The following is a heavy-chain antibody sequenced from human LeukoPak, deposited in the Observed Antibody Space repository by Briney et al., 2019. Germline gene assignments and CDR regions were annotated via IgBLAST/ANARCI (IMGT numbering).Heavy chain of an antibody. D-gene: IGHD1-26*01. CDR2: ITSNGEST. Sequence: PGGSLRLSCSAPGFTFSNYAMLWVRKAPGKGLEYVSVITSNGESTDYADSVKGRFTISRDNSKITLYLQMSSLRTEDTAVYYCVKGGATVLDYFDYWGQGTLVTVSS. V-gene: IGHV3-64D*06. CDR3: VKGGATVLDYFDY. CDR1: GFTFSNYA. J-gene: IGHJ4*02.